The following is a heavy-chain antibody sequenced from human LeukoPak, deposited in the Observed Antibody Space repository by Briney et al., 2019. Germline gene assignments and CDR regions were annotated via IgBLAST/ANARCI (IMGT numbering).Heavy chain of an antibody. V-gene: IGHV3-30*04. CDR3: ARDLKGYGSGSYPIAY. J-gene: IGHJ4*02. CDR1: GFTFSSYA. Sequence: GGSLRLSCAASGFTFSSYAMHWVRQAPGKGLEWVAVISYDGSNKYYADSVKGRFTISRDNSKNTLYLQMNSLRAEDTAVYHCARDLKGYGSGSYPIAYWGQGTLVTVSS. D-gene: IGHD3-10*01. CDR2: ISYDGSNK.